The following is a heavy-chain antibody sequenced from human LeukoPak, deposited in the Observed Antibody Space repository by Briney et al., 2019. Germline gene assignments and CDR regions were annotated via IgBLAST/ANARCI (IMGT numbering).Heavy chain of an antibody. CDR2: ISGSGGST. CDR3: AKDRGQLWFFDY. CDR1: GFTFSSYG. Sequence: GGTLRLSCAASGFTFSSYGMSWVRQAPGKGLEWVSAISGSGGSTYYADSVKGRFTISRDNSKNTLYLQMNSLRAEDTAVYYCAKDRGQLWFFDYWGQGTLVTVSS. J-gene: IGHJ4*02. V-gene: IGHV3-23*01. D-gene: IGHD5-18*01.